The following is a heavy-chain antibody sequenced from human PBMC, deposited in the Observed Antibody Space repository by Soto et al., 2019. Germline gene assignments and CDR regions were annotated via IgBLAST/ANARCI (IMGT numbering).Heavy chain of an antibody. D-gene: IGHD3-3*01. J-gene: IGHJ6*02. CDR2: IWYDGSKK. CDR3: ARDASDYSLWSGYYPSRNGMDV. CDR1: GFTFSSFG. V-gene: IGHV3-33*01. Sequence: QVQVVESGGGVVQPGRSLRRSWAASGFTFSSFGMHGGRQAPGKGLEWVSLIWYDGSKKSYGDSVKGRFTISGDNSRNMVYLQMNSLRADDTAVYYCARDASDYSLWSGYYPSRNGMDVWGQGTTVTVSS.